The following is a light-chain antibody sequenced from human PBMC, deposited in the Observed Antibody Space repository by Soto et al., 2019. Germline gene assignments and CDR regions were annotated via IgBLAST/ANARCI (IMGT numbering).Light chain of an antibody. Sequence: QSALTQPASVSGSPGQSITISCTGDSNDVGGYNYVSWYQQYPGKAPKLMIYEVSNRPSGVSNRFSGSKSGNTASLTISGLQAEDEADYYCSSYTSISTPYVVFGGGTKLTVL. CDR3: SSYTSISTPYVV. J-gene: IGLJ2*01. CDR2: EVS. V-gene: IGLV2-14*01. CDR1: SNDVGGYNY.